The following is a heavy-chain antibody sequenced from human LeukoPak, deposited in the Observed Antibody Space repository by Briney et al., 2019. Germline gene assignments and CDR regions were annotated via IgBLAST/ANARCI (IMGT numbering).Heavy chain of an antibody. CDR1: GFTFSNAW. V-gene: IGHV3-15*01. D-gene: IGHD4-17*01. J-gene: IGHJ4*02. Sequence: NPGGSLRLSCAASGFTFSNAWMSWVRQAPGKGLEWVGRIKSKTNGGTTDYAAPVTGRFTISRDDSKNTLYLQMNSLKNEDTAVYYCTTDTRLYGELPLHWGQGTLVTVSS. CDR2: IKSKTNGGTT. CDR3: TTDTRLYGELPLH.